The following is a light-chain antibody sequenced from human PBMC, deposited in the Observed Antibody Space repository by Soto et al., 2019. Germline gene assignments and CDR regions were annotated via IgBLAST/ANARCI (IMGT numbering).Light chain of an antibody. J-gene: IGKJ1*01. CDR1: QSISSW. V-gene: IGKV1-5*03. CDR3: QQYNSYSPWT. CDR2: KAS. Sequence: DIQMTQSPSTLSASVGDRVTITCRASQSISSWLAWYQQKPGKAPKLLIYKASSLESGVPSRFSGSGSGTEFTLTISSLQPDDFETYYCQQYNSYSPWTFGQGTKV.